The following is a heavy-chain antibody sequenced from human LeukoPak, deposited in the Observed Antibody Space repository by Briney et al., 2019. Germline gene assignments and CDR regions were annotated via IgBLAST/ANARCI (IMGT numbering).Heavy chain of an antibody. CDR2: IRYDGSNK. Sequence: GGSLRLSCAASGFTFSSYGMHWVRQAPGKGLEWVAFIRYDGSNKYYADSVKGRFTISRDNSKNTLYLQMNSLRAEDTAVYYCARERITFGGVIVLRGPADYWGQGTLVTVSS. CDR3: ARERITFGGVIVLRGPADY. J-gene: IGHJ4*02. D-gene: IGHD3-16*02. CDR1: GFTFSSYG. V-gene: IGHV3-30*02.